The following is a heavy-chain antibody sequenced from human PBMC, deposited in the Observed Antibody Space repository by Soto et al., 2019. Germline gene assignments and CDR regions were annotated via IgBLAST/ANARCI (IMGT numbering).Heavy chain of an antibody. V-gene: IGHV3-9*01. D-gene: IGHD2-2*01. CDR2: ISWNSGSI. Sequence: GGSLRLSCAASGFSFHDYAVHWVRQAPGKGLEWVSGISWNSGSIGYADSVRGRFTISRDNTKNSLYLQMDSLRADDTALYYCAKDITRGFPSHFSQGRAVWGQGPRVTVPS. CDR1: GFSFHDYA. CDR3: AKDITRGFPSHFSQGRAV. J-gene: IGHJ6*02.